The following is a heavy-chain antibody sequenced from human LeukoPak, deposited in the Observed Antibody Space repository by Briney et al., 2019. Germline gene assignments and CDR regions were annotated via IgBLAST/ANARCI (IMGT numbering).Heavy chain of an antibody. CDR3: ARPHVPTASTNWFDP. CDR1: GFTFSSYW. V-gene: IGHV3-74*01. Sequence: GGSLRLSCAASGFTFSSYWMHWVRQAPGKGLVWVARINTDGITTTYADSVKGRFTISRDNAKNTLYLQMNSLRAEDTAVYYCARPHVPTASTNWFDPWGQGTLVTVSS. D-gene: IGHD2-2*01. J-gene: IGHJ5*02. CDR2: INTDGITT.